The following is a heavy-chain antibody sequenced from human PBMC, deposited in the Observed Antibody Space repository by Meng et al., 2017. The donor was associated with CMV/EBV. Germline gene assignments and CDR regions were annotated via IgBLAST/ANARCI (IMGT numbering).Heavy chain of an antibody. J-gene: IGHJ4*02. CDR3: ARAYYYDSSGYYVFDY. CDR2: ISSSSSYI. Sequence: AFTFSSYSMNWIRQAAGKGLEWISSISSSSSYIYYADSVKGRFTISRDNAKNSLYLQMNSLRAEDTAVYYCARAYYYDSSGYYVFDYWGQGTLVTVSS. V-gene: IGHV3-21*01. CDR1: AFTFSSYS. D-gene: IGHD3-22*01.